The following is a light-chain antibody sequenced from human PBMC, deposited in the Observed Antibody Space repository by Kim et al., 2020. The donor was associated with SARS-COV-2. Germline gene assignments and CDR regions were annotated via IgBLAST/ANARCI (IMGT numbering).Light chain of an antibody. CDR2: DVS. CDR1: SRDVGGYNY. Sequence: SVPISGTGTSRDVGGYNYVSWYQQHPGKAPKLMIYDVSKRPSGVPDRFSGSKSGNTASLTISGLQAEDEADYYCCSYAGSYTFYVFGTGTKVTVL. V-gene: IGLV2-11*01. CDR3: CSYAGSYTFYV. J-gene: IGLJ1*01.